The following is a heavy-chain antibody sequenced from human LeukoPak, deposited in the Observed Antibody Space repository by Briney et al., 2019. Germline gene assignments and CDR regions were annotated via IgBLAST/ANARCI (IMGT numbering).Heavy chain of an antibody. D-gene: IGHD2/OR15-2a*01. J-gene: IGHJ4*02. CDR3: AADFGGRDDY. CDR2: INEDGKIR. V-gene: IGHV3-74*01. Sequence: GGSLRLSCAASRFTPARYWVHWVRQAPGKGLVWVARINEDGKIRDYADPVKGRFTISRDNGKDTVYLQMNSLRVEDTAVYYCAADFGGRDDYWGQGTLVTVSS. CDR1: RFTPARYW.